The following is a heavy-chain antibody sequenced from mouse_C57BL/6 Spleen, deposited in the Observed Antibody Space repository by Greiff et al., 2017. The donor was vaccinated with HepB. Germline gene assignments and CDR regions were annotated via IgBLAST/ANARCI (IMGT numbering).Heavy chain of an antibody. CDR1: GYSITSGYD. V-gene: IGHV3-1*01. D-gene: IGHD2-4*01. CDR2: ISYSGST. Sequence: EVQRVESGPGMVKPSQSLSLTCTVTGYSITSGYDWHWIRHFPGNKLEWMGYISYSGSTNYNPSLKSRISITHDTSKNHFFLKLNSVTTEDTATYYCARGGYDYDDYFDYWGQGTTLTVSS. CDR3: ARGGYDYDDYFDY. J-gene: IGHJ2*01.